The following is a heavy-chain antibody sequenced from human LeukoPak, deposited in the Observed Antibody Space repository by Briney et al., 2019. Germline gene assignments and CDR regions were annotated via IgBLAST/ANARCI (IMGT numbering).Heavy chain of an antibody. CDR1: GFTFSSYG. Sequence: GGSLRLSCAASGFTFSSYGMHWVRQAPGKGLEWVAFIRYDGSNKYYADSVKGRFTISRDNSKNTLYLQMNSLRVEDTAVYYCAKGYCSSTSCYTALGDYWGQGTLVTVSS. D-gene: IGHD2-2*02. V-gene: IGHV3-30*02. J-gene: IGHJ4*02. CDR3: AKGYCSSTSCYTALGDY. CDR2: IRYDGSNK.